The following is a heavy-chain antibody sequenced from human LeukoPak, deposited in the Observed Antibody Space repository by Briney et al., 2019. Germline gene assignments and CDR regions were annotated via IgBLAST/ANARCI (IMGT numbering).Heavy chain of an antibody. V-gene: IGHV4-34*01. D-gene: IGHD3-22*01. CDR1: GRSFSGYY. CDR3: ARAVTDSSGTYYFDY. CDR2: INHSGST. J-gene: IGHJ4*02. Sequence: SETLSLTCAVYGRSFSGYYWSWIRQPPGKGLEWIGEINHSGSTNYNPSLKSRVTISVDTSKNQFSLKLSSVTAADTAVYYCARAVTDSSGTYYFDYWGQGTLVTVSS.